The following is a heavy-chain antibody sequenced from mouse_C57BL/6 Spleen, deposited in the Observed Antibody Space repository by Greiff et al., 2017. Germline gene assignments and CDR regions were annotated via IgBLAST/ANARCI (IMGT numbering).Heavy chain of an antibody. CDR1: GFSLTSYA. V-gene: IGHV2-9-1*01. CDR2: IWTGGGT. CDR3: ARYDGYYGGYFDY. D-gene: IGHD2-3*01. Sequence: VKLQESGPGLVAPSQSLSITCTVSGFSLTSYAISWVRQPPGKGLEWLGVIWTGGGTNYNSALKSRLSISKDNSKSQVFLKMNSLQTDDTARYYCARYDGYYGGYFDYWGQGTTLTVSS. J-gene: IGHJ2*01.